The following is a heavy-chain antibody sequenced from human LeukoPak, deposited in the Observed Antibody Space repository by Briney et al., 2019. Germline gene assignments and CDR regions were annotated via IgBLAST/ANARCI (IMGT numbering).Heavy chain of an antibody. CDR3: ARGENPLDAFDI. V-gene: IGHV1-18*01. J-gene: IGHJ3*02. Sequence: GASVKVSCKASGYSFSDSGINWVRQAPGQGLEWMGWISAYSGNTYFAQKFQGRVTLTTDTSTSTGYMELRTLRSDDTVVYYCARGENPLDAFDIWGQGTMVTVSS. CDR2: ISAYSGNT. CDR1: GYSFSDSG.